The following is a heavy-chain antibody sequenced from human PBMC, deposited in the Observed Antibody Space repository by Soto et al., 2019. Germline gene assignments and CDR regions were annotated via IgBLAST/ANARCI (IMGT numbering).Heavy chain of an antibody. J-gene: IGHJ4*02. CDR2: IYYSGST. Sequence: SETLSLTCTVSGGSISSGDYYWSWIRQPPGKGLEWIGYIYYSGSTYYNPSLKSRVTISVDTSKNQFSLKLSSVTAADTAVYYCARDSGYCTNGVCSAYFDDWGQGTLVTLSS. V-gene: IGHV4-30-4*01. CDR1: GGSISSGDYY. D-gene: IGHD2-8*01. CDR3: ARDSGYCTNGVCSAYFDD.